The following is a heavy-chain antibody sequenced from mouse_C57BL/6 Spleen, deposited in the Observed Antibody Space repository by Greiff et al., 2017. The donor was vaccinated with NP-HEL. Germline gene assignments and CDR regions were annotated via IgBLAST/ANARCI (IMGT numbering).Heavy chain of an antibody. CDR3: ARYPYYYGSSYESDY. CDR2: IYPSDSET. CDR1: GYTFTSYW. Sequence: QVQLKEPGAELVRPGSSVKLSCKASGYTFTSYWMDWVKQRPGQGLEWIGNIYPSDSETHYNQKFKDKATLTVDKSSSTAYMQLSSLTSEDSAVYYCARYPYYYGSSYESDYWGQGTTLTVSS. J-gene: IGHJ2*01. D-gene: IGHD1-1*01. V-gene: IGHV1-61*01.